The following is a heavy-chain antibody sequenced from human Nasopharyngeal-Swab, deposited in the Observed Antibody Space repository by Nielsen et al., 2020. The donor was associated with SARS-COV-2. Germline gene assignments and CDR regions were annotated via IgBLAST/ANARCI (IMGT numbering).Heavy chain of an antibody. D-gene: IGHD2-2*01. CDR2: IYYSGTT. V-gene: IGHV4-59*01. Sequence: SETLSLTCTVSDGSFSPFYWSWIRQPPGKGLESIGHIYYSGTTNYNPSLKSRVTISIDTSKKQFSLKLSSVTAADTAVYYCARIRYQLPTGGSYYYYYMDVWGKGTTVTVSS. J-gene: IGHJ6*03. CDR3: ARIRYQLPTGGSYYYYYMDV. CDR1: DGSFSPFY.